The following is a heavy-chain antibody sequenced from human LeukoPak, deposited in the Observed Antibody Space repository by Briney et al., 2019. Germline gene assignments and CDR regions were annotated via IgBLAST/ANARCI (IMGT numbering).Heavy chain of an antibody. CDR1: GYTFTGYY. D-gene: IGHD6-19*01. J-gene: IGHJ4*02. CDR2: INPNSGGT. CDR3: ARDSSGFYTFDY. Sequence: ASVKVSCKASGYTFTGYYMHWVRQAPGQGLGGMGWINPNSGGTNYAQKFQGWVTMTRGTSISTAYMELSRLRSDDTAVYYCARDSSGFYTFDYWGQGTLVTVSS. V-gene: IGHV1-2*04.